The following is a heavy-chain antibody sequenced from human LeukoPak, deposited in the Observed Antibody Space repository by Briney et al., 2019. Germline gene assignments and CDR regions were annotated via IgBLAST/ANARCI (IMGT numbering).Heavy chain of an antibody. D-gene: IGHD6-19*01. CDR2: ISSSSSYI. V-gene: IGHV3-21*01. CDR1: GFTFSSYS. Sequence: GGSLRLSCAASGFTFSSYSMNWVRQAPGKGLEWVSSISSSSSYIYYADSVKGRFTISRDNAKNSLYLQMNSLRAEDTAVYYCARDLGSGWYGIDYWGQGTLATVSS. J-gene: IGHJ4*02. CDR3: ARDLGSGWYGIDY.